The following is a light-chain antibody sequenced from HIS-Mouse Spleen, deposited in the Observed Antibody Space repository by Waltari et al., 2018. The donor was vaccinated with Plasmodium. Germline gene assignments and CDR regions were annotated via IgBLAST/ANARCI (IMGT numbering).Light chain of an antibody. CDR1: ALPKKY. Sequence: SYELTQPPSVSVSPGQTARITCSGDALPKKYAYWYQQKSGQAPVLFISEDSKRPSGIPERFSGSSSGTMATLTISGAQVEDEADYYCYSTDSSGNHRVFGGGTKLTVL. V-gene: IGLV3-10*01. CDR3: YSTDSSGNHRV. CDR2: EDS. J-gene: IGLJ3*02.